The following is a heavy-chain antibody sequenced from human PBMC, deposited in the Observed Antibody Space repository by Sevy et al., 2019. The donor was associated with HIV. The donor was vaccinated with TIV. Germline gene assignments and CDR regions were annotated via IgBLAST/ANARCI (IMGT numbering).Heavy chain of an antibody. D-gene: IGHD6-13*01. CDR1: GGTFNNYA. Sequence: ASVKVSCKASGGTFNNYAVNWVRQAPGHGFEWMGGIIPMFGSANYVQKFQGRVTITADESTSTAYMEVSSLRSDDTAVYYCAKSISWYASFDSWGQGTLVTVSS. CDR3: AKSISWYASFDS. CDR2: IIPMFGSA. J-gene: IGHJ4*02. V-gene: IGHV1-69*13.